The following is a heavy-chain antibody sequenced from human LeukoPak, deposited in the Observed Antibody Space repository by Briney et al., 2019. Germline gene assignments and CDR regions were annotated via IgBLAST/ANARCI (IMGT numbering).Heavy chain of an antibody. Sequence: GGSLRLSCAVFGFSFSNAWMSWVRQAPGKGLEWVGRIKSKTDGGTTDYAAPVKGRFTISRDYSENTLYLQMNRLKTEDTAVYYCTVDTNIDSQYYWGQGTLVTVSS. D-gene: IGHD2-8*01. CDR2: IKSKTDGGTT. V-gene: IGHV3-15*01. CDR1: GFSFSNAW. J-gene: IGHJ4*02. CDR3: TVDTNIDSQYY.